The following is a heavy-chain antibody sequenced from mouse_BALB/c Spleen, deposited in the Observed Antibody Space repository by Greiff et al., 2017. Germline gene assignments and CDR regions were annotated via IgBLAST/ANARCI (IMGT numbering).Heavy chain of an antibody. CDR2: ISYSGST. V-gene: IGHV3-2*02. Sequence: ESGPGLVKPSQSLSLTCTVTGYSITSDYAWNWIRQFPGNKLEWMGYISYSGSTSYNPSLKSRISITRDTSKNQFFLQLNSVTTEDTATYYCAKPNRDWYFDVWGAGTTVTVSS. D-gene: IGHD2-14*01. J-gene: IGHJ1*01. CDR1: GYSITSDYA. CDR3: AKPNRDWYFDV.